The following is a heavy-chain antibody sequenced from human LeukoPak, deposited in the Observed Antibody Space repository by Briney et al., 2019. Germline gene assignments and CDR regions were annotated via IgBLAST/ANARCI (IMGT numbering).Heavy chain of an antibody. CDR1: GFSVDSNY. J-gene: IGHJ4*02. Sequence: GGSLRLSYAASGFSVDSNYMSWVRQAPGKGLEWVSVIYSGGTTYYADSVNGRFTISRDNSKNTLSLQMSSLRAEDTAVYYCARGKYSGSGNYYTYYFDYWGQGTLVTVSS. D-gene: IGHD3-10*01. V-gene: IGHV3-53*01. CDR2: IYSGGTT. CDR3: ARGKYSGSGNYYTYYFDY.